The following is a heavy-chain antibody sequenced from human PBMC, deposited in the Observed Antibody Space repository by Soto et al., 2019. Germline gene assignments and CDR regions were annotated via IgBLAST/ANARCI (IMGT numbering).Heavy chain of an antibody. CDR2: ISAFSGHT. CDR1: GYTFRSFG. J-gene: IGHJ5*02. CDR3: ARDPFPLIGLGGGVGPSPNWLDP. Sequence: ASVKVSCKASGYTFRSFGISWVRQAPGQGLEWLGWISAFSGHTNYAQNLQGRVTMTTDTSTNTAHMELRSLRSDDTAVYYCARDPFPLIGLGGGVGPSPNWLDPWGQGTLVTVSS. V-gene: IGHV1-18*01. D-gene: IGHD3-16*01.